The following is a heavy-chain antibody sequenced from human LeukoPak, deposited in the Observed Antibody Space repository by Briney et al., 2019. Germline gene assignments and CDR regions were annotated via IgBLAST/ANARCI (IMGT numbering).Heavy chain of an antibody. CDR3: ARDRYGSGSYYYFDY. J-gene: IGHJ4*02. V-gene: IGHV3-48*01. CDR1: GFTFSTYS. Sequence: GGSPRLSCAASGFTFSTYSMNWVRQAPGKGLEWVSYISSSSSTVYYADSVQGRFTISRDNAKNSLYLQMNSLRAEDTAVYYCARDRYGSGSYYYFDYWGQGTQVTVSS. D-gene: IGHD3-10*01. CDR2: ISSSSSTV.